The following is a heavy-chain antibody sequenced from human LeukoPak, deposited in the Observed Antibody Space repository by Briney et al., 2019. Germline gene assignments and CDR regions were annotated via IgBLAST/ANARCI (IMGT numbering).Heavy chain of an antibody. D-gene: IGHD6-19*01. V-gene: IGHV5-10-1*01. CDR1: GYSFTSYW. CDR3: ASSGYSSGWHRDY. Sequence: PGESLKISCKGSGYSFTSYWISWVRQMPGKGLEWMGSIDPSDSYTNYSPSFQGHVTISADKSISTAYLQWSSLKASDTAMYYCASSGYSSGWHRDYWGQGTLVTVSS. J-gene: IGHJ4*02. CDR2: IDPSDSYT.